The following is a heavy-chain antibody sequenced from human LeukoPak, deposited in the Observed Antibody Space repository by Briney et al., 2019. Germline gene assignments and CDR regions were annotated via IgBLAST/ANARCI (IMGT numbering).Heavy chain of an antibody. D-gene: IGHD3-3*01. V-gene: IGHV4-30-2*01. CDR3: ASAAREDITIFGVVPYAFDI. CDR2: IYHSGST. Sequence: PSETLSLTCTVSGGSISSGGYYWSWIRQPPGKGLEWIGYIYHSGSTYYNPSLKSRVTISVDRSKNQFSLKLSSVTAADTAVYYCASAAREDITIFGVVPYAFDIWGQGTMVTVSS. CDR1: GGSISSGGYY. J-gene: IGHJ3*02.